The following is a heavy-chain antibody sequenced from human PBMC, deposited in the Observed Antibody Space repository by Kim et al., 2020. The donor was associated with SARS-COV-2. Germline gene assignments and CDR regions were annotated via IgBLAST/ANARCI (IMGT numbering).Heavy chain of an antibody. J-gene: IGHJ6*02. CDR1: GGSISSYY. D-gene: IGHD3-22*01. Sequence: SETLSLTCTVSGGSISSYYWSWIRQPPGKGLEWIGYIYYSGSTNYNPSLKSRVTISVDTSKNQFSLKLSSVTAADTAVYYCARFVTYYYDSSGVDYYYGMDVWGQGTTVTVSS. CDR2: IYYSGST. CDR3: ARFVTYYYDSSGVDYYYGMDV. V-gene: IGHV4-59*08.